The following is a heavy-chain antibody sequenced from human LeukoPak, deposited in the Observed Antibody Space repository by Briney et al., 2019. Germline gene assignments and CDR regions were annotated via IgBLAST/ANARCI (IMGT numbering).Heavy chain of an antibody. V-gene: IGHV3-23*01. Sequence: GGSLRLSCGACVFTFRSYAMTWVRQAPGKGLEWVSTITGSGAYTYYADSVKGRFTISRENSKNTLFLRMNSLRDEDTAVYFCTKELMSDRSGHFHYWGQGTLVTVSS. CDR1: VFTFRSYA. J-gene: IGHJ4*02. CDR2: ITGSGAYT. D-gene: IGHD3-22*01. CDR3: TKELMSDRSGHFHY.